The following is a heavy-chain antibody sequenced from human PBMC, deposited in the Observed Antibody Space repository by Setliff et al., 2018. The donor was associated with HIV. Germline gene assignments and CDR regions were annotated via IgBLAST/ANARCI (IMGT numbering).Heavy chain of an antibody. CDR2: INHGGST. V-gene: IGHV4-34*01. CDR1: GGSFSGNY. CDR3: ARGYAFDI. J-gene: IGHJ3*02. Sequence: PSETLSLTCAVYGGSFSGNYWSWIRQPPGKGLEWIGDINHGGSTNYNPSLKSRVTISVDMSKNQISLKLSSVTAADTAVFYCARGYAFDIWGQGTMVTVSS.